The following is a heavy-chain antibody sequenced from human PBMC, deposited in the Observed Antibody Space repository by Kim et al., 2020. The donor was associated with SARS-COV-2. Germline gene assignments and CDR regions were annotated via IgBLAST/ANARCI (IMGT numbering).Heavy chain of an antibody. V-gene: IGHV3-11*04. CDR2: ISSSGSTI. CDR3: ARGYCSGGSCYAGENWFDP. D-gene: IGHD2-15*01. Sequence: RGSLRLSCAASGFTFSDYYMSWIRQAPGKGLEWVSYISSSGSTIYYADSVKGRFTISRDNAKNSLYLQMNSLRAEDTAVYYCARGYCSGGSCYAGENWFDPWGQGTLVTVSS. CDR1: GFTFSDYY. J-gene: IGHJ5*02.